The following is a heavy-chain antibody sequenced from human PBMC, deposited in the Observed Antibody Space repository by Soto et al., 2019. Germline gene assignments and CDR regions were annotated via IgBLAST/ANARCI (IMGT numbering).Heavy chain of an antibody. CDR3: AKNGQPPYYYYGLDV. J-gene: IGHJ6*02. CDR1: GYTFTRYG. V-gene: IGHV1-18*01. Sequence: GASVKVSCKASGYTFTRYGISWVRQAPGQGLEWMGWISGYNGDTNYAREFQGGVSMTIDTSTTTAYMELRSLTSDDTAVYYCAKNGQPPYYYYGLDVWGQGTKVTVSS. D-gene: IGHD2-8*01. CDR2: ISGYNGDT.